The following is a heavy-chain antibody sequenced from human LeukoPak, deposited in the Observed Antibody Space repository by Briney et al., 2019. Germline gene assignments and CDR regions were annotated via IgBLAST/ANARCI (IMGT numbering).Heavy chain of an antibody. J-gene: IGHJ6*02. CDR1: GVAFSGYY. D-gene: IGHD2-15*01. Sequence: SETLSLTCAVYGVAFSGYYWSWIRQPPGKGMEWIGEINHIGSTNYNPSLKSRVTISVDTSKNQFSLKLSSVTAADTAVYYCARGRGYCSGGSCPRQPYGMDVWGQGTTVTVSS. CDR2: INHIGST. V-gene: IGHV4-34*01. CDR3: ARGRGYCSGGSCPRQPYGMDV.